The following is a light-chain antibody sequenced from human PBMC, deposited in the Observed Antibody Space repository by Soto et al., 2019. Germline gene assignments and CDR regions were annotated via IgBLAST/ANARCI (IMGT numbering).Light chain of an antibody. CDR3: LQYDSYSWT. CDR1: RSISDW. J-gene: IGKJ1*01. CDR2: DAS. Sequence: DVQMTQSPSSLSASVGDRVTITCRASRSISDWLAWYQQKPGKAPKVLIFDASSLKSGVPSTFSGSGSGTEFTLTISSLQPDDVATYYCLQYDSYSWTFGQGTKVDI. V-gene: IGKV1-5*01.